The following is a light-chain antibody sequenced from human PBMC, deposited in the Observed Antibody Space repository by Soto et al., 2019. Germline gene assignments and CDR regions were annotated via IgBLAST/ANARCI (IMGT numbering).Light chain of an antibody. CDR1: SGHSRYA. Sequence: QPVLTQSPSASACLGASVKLTCTLSSGHSRYAIAWHQQQPEKGPRYLMKVNSDGSHSEGGGIPHRFSGSSSGAERYFTITSLQSEDGADYYCQTSGTGYVVFGGGAKLTVL. V-gene: IGLV4-69*01. J-gene: IGLJ2*01. CDR2: VNSDGSH. CDR3: QTSGTGYVV.